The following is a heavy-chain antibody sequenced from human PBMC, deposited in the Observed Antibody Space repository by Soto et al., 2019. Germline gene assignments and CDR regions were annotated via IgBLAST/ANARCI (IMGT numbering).Heavy chain of an antibody. CDR3: TRGHYYGMDV. V-gene: IGHV3-74*03. J-gene: IGHJ6*02. CDR2: TNTDGTAT. Sequence: LRLSCAASGFTFSAYWMHWGRQAPGKGLVWVSRTNTDGTATTYADSVEGRFTISRDNAKNMLYLQMNSLRAEDTAVYYCTRGHYYGMDVWGQGTTVTVSS. CDR1: GFTFSAYW.